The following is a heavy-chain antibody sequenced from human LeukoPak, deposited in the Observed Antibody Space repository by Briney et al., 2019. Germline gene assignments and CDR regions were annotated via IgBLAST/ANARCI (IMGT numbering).Heavy chain of an antibody. CDR3: ARSYTTSSNYYYGMDV. Sequence: GGSLRLSCAASGFTFSSYSMNWVRQAPGKGLEWVALIWYDGSKKYYADSVKGRFTISRDNSKNTLYLEVNSLRAEDTAVYYCARSYTTSSNYYYGMDVWGQGTTVIVSS. J-gene: IGHJ6*02. V-gene: IGHV3-33*08. CDR1: GFTFSSYS. CDR2: IWYDGSKK. D-gene: IGHD6-6*01.